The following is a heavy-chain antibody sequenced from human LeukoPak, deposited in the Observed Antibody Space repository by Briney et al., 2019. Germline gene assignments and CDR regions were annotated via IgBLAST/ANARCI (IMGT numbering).Heavy chain of an antibody. D-gene: IGHD1-7*01. J-gene: IGHJ6*02. CDR1: GFIFSNYW. CDR2: ISYDGSNK. Sequence: GGSLRLSCAASGFIFSNYWMHWVRQAPGKGLEWVAVISYDGSNKYYADSVKGRFTISRDNSKNTLYLQMNSLRVEDTAVYYCAKDLSSQELYYYYGMDVWGQGTTVTVSS. V-gene: IGHV3-30*18. CDR3: AKDLSSQELYYYYGMDV.